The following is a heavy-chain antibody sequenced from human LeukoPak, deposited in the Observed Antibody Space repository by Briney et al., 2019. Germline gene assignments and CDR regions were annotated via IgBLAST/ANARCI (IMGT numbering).Heavy chain of an antibody. CDR3: AVGVYDFWSGYYYGGGNYFDY. CDR2: MNPNSGNT. J-gene: IGHJ4*02. CDR1: GYTFTSYD. D-gene: IGHD3-3*01. V-gene: IGHV1-8*03. Sequence: GASVKVSCKASGYTFTSYDINWVRQATGQGLEWMGWMNPNSGNTGYAQKFQGRVTITRNTSISTAYMELSSLRSEDTAVYYCAVGVYDFWSGYYYGGGNYFDYWGQGTLVTVSS.